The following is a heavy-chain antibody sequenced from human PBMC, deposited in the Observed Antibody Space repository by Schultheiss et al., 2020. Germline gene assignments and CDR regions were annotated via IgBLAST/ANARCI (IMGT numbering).Heavy chain of an antibody. CDR2: INPNSGGT. CDR3: ARASIQLWPNWFDP. D-gene: IGHD5-18*01. V-gene: IGHV1-18*01. J-gene: IGHJ5*02. CDR1: GGTFRSYT. Sequence: ASVKVSCKASGGTFRSYTISWVRQAPGQGLEWMGRINPNSGGTNYAQKFQGRVTMTTDTSTSTAYMELRSLRSDDTAVYYCARASIQLWPNWFDPWGQGTLVTVSS.